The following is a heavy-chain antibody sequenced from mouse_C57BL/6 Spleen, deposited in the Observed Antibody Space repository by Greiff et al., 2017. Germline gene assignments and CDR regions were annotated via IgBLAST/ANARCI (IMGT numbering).Heavy chain of an antibody. D-gene: IGHD3-2*02. Sequence: VQLQQSGAELVRPGASVTLSCKASGYTFTDYEMHWVKQTPVHGLEWIGAIDPETGGTAYNQKFKGKAILTADKSSSTAYMELRSLTSEDSAVYYCPIEGDSSGYAMDYWGQGTSVTVSS. CDR3: PIEGDSSGYAMDY. CDR1: GYTFTDYE. J-gene: IGHJ4*01. V-gene: IGHV1-15*01. CDR2: IDPETGGT.